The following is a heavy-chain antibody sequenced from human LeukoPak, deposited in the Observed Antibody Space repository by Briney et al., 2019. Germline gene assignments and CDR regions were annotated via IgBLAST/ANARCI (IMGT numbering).Heavy chain of an antibody. CDR2: ISSSSSYI. CDR1: GFTFSSYS. Sequence: GGSLRLSCAASGFTFSSYSMNWVRQAPGKGLEWVSSISSSSSYIYYADSVKGRFTISRDNAKNSLYLQMNSLRAEDTAVYYCARGRLREVTLFDPWGQGTLVTVSS. J-gene: IGHJ5*02. D-gene: IGHD3-10*01. V-gene: IGHV3-21*01. CDR3: ARGRLREVTLFDP.